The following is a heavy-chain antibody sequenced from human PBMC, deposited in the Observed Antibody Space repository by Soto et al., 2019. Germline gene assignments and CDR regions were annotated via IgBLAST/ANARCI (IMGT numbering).Heavy chain of an antibody. CDR2: IYYSGST. Sequence: SETLSLTCTVSGGSISSYDWSWIRQPPGKGLEWIGYIYYSGSTNYNPSLKSRVTISVDTSKNQFSLKLSSVTAADTAVYYCARGLGLVRGVRAHYGMDVWGQGTTVTVS. D-gene: IGHD3-10*01. CDR1: GGSISSYD. J-gene: IGHJ6*02. V-gene: IGHV4-59*01. CDR3: ARGLGLVRGVRAHYGMDV.